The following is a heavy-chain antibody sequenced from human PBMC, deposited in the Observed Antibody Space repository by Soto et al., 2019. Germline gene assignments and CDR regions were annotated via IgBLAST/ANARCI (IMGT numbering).Heavy chain of an antibody. V-gene: IGHV3-30*18. J-gene: IGHJ4*02. D-gene: IGHD6-19*01. CDR2: ISYDGSNK. CDR1: GFTFSSYG. CDR3: AKEREAPWGPVAGTSAGDY. Sequence: QVQLVESGGGVVQPGRSLRLSCAASGFTFSSYGMHWVRQAPGKGLEWVAVISYDGSNKYYADSVKGRFTISRDNSKNTLYRQMNSLRAEDTAVYYCAKEREAPWGPVAGTSAGDYWGQGTLVTVSS.